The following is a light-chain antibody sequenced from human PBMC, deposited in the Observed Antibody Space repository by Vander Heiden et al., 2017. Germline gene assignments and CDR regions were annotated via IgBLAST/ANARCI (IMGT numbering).Light chain of an antibody. Sequence: SALPPPASVSRSPAPSITSAGTGTSSDVGGNNDVSWYQQHPGKAPKLMIYDVSNRPSGVSNRFSGSKSGNTASLTISGLQAEDEADYYCSSYTSSSRVVFGGGTKLTVL. CDR1: SSDVGGNND. CDR3: SSYTSSSRVV. CDR2: DVS. J-gene: IGLJ2*01. V-gene: IGLV2-14*01.